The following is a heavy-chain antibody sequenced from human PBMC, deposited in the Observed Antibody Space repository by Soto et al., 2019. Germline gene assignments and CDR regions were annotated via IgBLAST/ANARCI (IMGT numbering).Heavy chain of an antibody. CDR2: INPNSGGT. Sequence: GASVKVSCKASGYTFTGYYMHWVRQAPGQGLEWMGWINPNSGGTNYAQKFQGWVTMTRDTSISTAYMELSRLRSDDTAVYYCARVPEVAAADRSGYYYGMDVWGQGTTVTVSS. CDR3: ARVPEVAAADRSGYYYGMDV. J-gene: IGHJ6*02. D-gene: IGHD6-13*01. CDR1: GYTFTGYY. V-gene: IGHV1-2*04.